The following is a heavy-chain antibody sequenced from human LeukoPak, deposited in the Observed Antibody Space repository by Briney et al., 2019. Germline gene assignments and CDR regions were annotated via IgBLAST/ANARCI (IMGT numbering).Heavy chain of an antibody. CDR1: AFTISGYW. D-gene: IGHD2-15*01. CDR3: TRGLHDY. J-gene: IGHJ4*02. Sequence: GGSLRRSCAASAFTISGYWMNWVRRAPGKGLEWVASMTEDGNNEFYVDSVKGRFTISGDNAKNSLYLQMNSLRADDTAVYYCTRGLHDYWGQGTLVTVS. CDR2: MTEDGNNE. V-gene: IGHV3-7*01.